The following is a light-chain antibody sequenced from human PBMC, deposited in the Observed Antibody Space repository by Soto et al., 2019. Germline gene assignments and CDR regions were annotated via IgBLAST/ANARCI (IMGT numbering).Light chain of an antibody. CDR3: KQRYSWPIT. Sequence: DTQMNQSPSSLSASIGYRVTITCRASQGIRNSVAWYQQKPGKVPNLLIYASSTLQSGVPSRFSGSGSETDFALTISSLQPKDVAAYYCKQRYSWPITLGQVTRLET. V-gene: IGKV1-27*01. CDR2: ASS. J-gene: IGKJ5*01. CDR1: QGIRNS.